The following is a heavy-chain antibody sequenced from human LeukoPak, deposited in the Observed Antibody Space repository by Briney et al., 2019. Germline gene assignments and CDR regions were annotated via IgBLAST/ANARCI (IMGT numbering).Heavy chain of an antibody. CDR3: ARDPGHMWELLSEAYGMDV. V-gene: IGHV3-7*01. Sequence: GGSLRLSCAASGFTVSSNYMSWVRQAPGKGLERVANIKQDGSEKYYVDSVKGRFTISRDNAKNSLYLQMNSLRAEDTAVYYCARDPGHMWELLSEAYGMDVWGQGTTVTVSS. CDR2: IKQDGSEK. CDR1: GFTVSSNY. D-gene: IGHD1-26*01. J-gene: IGHJ6*02.